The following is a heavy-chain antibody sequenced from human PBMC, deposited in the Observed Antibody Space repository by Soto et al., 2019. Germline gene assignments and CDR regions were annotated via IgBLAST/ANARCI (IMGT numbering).Heavy chain of an antibody. V-gene: IGHV3-7*01. D-gene: IGHD3-16*01. CDR1: GFTFSSYW. J-gene: IGHJ4*02. CDR2: IKQDGSEK. Sequence: GGSLRLSCAASGFTFSSYWMSWVRQAPGKGLEWVANIKQDGSEKYYVDSVKGRFTISRDNAKNSLYLQMNSLRAEDTAVYYCARAPGLHLNYFDYWGQGTLVTVSS. CDR3: ARAPGLHLNYFDY.